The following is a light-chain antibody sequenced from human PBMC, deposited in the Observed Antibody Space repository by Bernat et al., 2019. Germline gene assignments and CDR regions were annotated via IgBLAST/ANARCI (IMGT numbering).Light chain of an antibody. CDR3: QQYYSNPQA. CDR1: QGVSSY. V-gene: IGKV1-8*01. J-gene: IGKJ1*01. CDR2: ATS. Sequence: AIRMTQSPSSFSASTGDRVTITCRASQGVSSYLAWYQQKPGKAPKLLIYATSTLQSGVPSRFSGSGSGTDFTLTISCLQSEDFATYYCQQYYSNPQAFGQWTRVEIK.